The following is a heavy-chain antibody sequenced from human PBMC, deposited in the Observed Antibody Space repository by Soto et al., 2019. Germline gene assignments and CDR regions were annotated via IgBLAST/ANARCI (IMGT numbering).Heavy chain of an antibody. CDR1: GGSISSGGYY. V-gene: IGHV4-31*03. CDR2: IYYSGST. D-gene: IGHD3-22*01. Sequence: PSETLSLTCTVSGGSISSGGYYWSWIRQHPGKGLEWIGYIYYSGSTYYNPSLKSRVTISVDTSKNQFSLKLSSVTAADTAVYYCARVHHSYDSSGSGGAFEIWGQGTMVTVSS. CDR3: ARVHHSYDSSGSGGAFEI. J-gene: IGHJ3*02.